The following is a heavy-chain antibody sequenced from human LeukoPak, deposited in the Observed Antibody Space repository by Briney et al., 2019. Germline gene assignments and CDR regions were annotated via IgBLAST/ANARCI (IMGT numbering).Heavy chain of an antibody. Sequence: CGSLTLSPVVSGFTFCSNYMRWVRQAPGKGLEWVSVIFRGGTTYYADSVKGRFTISRLNSKNTLYLQMNTLKTEDTAVYYCAREGPGGAYYFDYWGGGT. CDR2: IFRGGTT. J-gene: IGHJ4*02. CDR3: AREGPGGAYYFDY. CDR1: GFTFCSNY. D-gene: IGHD3-10*01. V-gene: IGHV3-53*04.